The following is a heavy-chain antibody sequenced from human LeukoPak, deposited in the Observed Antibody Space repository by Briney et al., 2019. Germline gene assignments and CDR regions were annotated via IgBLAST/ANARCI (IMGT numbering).Heavy chain of an antibody. CDR2: IYYSGTT. J-gene: IGHJ5*02. CDR1: GDSVSSSSYY. D-gene: IGHD6-13*01. V-gene: IGHV4-39*01. CDR3: RGAATGTVGWFDP. Sequence: SETLSLTRTVSGDSVSSSSYYWGWIRQPPGKGLEWIGSIYYSGTTSYNPSLKSRVTISVDTSKNQFSLMLTSVTASDTAVYFCRGAATGTVGWFDPWGQGTLVTVSS.